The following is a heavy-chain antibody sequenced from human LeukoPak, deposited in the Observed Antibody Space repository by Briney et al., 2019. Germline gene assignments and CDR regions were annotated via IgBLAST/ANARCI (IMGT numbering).Heavy chain of an antibody. Sequence: GGSLRLSCAASGFTFSSYGMQWFRQAPDKGLEWVAAISNDGSNKYYADSVKGRFTMSRDNSKNTLYLQMNSLRAEDTAVYYCAKVDIVATIDAGRLVDYWGQGTLVTVYS. CDR2: ISNDGSNK. V-gene: IGHV3-30*18. D-gene: IGHD5-12*01. J-gene: IGHJ4*02. CDR3: AKVDIVATIDAGRLVDY. CDR1: GFTFSSYG.